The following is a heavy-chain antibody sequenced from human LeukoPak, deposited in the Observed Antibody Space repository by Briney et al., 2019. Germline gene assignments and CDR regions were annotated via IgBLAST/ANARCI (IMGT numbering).Heavy chain of an antibody. CDR1: GGSFSGYY. CDR3: ARLLAQLWLRSNQYYFDY. V-gene: IGHV4-34*01. CDR2: INHSGST. J-gene: IGHJ4*02. D-gene: IGHD5-18*01. Sequence: PSETLSLTCAVYGGSFSGYYWSWIRQPPGKGLEWIGEINHSGSTNYNPSLKSRVTISVDTSKNQFSLKLSSVTAADTAVYYCARLLAQLWLRSNQYYFDYWGQGTLVTVSS.